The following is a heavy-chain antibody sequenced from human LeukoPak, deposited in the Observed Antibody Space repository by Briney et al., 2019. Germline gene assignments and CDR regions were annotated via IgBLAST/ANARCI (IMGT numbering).Heavy chain of an antibody. CDR2: MNPNSGNT. J-gene: IGHJ5*02. V-gene: IGHV1-8*01. CDR1: GYTFTSYD. D-gene: IGHD6-19*01. CDR3: ARGVPKWLARGVHWFDP. Sequence: GASVKVSCKASGYTFTSYDINWVRQATGQGLEWMGWMNPNSGNTGYAQKFQGRVTMTRNTSISTAYMELSSLRSEDTAVYYCARGVPKWLARGVHWFDPWAREPWSPSPQ.